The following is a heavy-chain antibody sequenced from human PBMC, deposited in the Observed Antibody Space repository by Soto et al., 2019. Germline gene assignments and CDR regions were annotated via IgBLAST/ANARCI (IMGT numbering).Heavy chain of an antibody. J-gene: IGHJ4*02. CDR1: GGSISSYY. CDR3: AGESRSGSYDRPPVPHYFDY. Sequence: SETLSLTCTVSGGSISSYYWSWIRQPPGKGLEWIGDIYYSGSTNYNPSLKSRVTISVDTSKNQFSLKLSSVTAADTAVYYCAGESRSGSYDRPPVPHYFDYWGQGTLVTVSS. V-gene: IGHV4-59*01. D-gene: IGHD6-19*01. CDR2: IYYSGST.